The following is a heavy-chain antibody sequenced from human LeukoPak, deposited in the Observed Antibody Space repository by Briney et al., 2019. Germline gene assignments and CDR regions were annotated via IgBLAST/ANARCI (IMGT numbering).Heavy chain of an antibody. D-gene: IGHD6-19*01. CDR1: GCCFSSYS. V-gene: IGHV4-4*07. Sequence: SETLSLTCTVCGCCFSSYSWNWIRQPAGKGLEWIGRFYTGGNTNYNPSFKSRVTMSLDASKNQFSLVLMSVTAADAALDYCARHRSGSFDYWGQGILVTVSS. J-gene: IGHJ4*02. CDR2: FYTGGNT. CDR3: ARHRSGSFDY.